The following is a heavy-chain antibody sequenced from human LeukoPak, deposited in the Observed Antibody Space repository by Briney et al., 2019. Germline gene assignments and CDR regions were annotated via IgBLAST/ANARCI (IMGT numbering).Heavy chain of an antibody. J-gene: IGHJ3*02. CDR3: ARHSTQHQAEPDAFDI. CDR2: IYYSGST. V-gene: IGHV4-39*01. D-gene: IGHD2-2*01. CDR1: GGSISSSSYY. Sequence: PSETLSLTCTVSGGSISSSSYYWGWIRQPPGKGLEWIGSIYYSGSTYYNPSLKSRVTISVDTSKDQFSLKLSSVTAADTAVYYCARHSTQHQAEPDAFDIWGQGTMVTVSS.